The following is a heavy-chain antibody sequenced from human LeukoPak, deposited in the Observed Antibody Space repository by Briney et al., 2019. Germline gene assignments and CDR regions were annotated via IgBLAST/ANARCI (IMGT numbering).Heavy chain of an antibody. J-gene: IGHJ4*02. D-gene: IGHD2-8*01. CDR1: GFTFSSSW. V-gene: IGHV3-7*01. Sequence: GGSLRLSCAASGFTFSSSWMTWVRQAPGKGLEWVASIREDGSEKTSVDSVKGRFTISRDNAKNSLYLQMDRMRAEDTAVYYCARGPTNGQAFDYWGQGTLVSVSS. CDR3: ARGPTNGQAFDY. CDR2: IREDGSEK.